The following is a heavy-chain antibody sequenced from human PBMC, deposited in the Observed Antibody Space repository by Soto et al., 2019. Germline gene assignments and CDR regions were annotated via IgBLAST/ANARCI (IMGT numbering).Heavy chain of an antibody. CDR2: ISSSSSYI. Sequence: CGSLRLSCAASGFTFSSYSINWVRQGPGKGLEWVSSISSSSSYIYYADSVKGRFTISRDNAKNSLYLQMNSLRAEDTAVYYCARDYGPYYYDSSGYYYIWGQGTPVTVSS. J-gene: IGHJ4*02. CDR3: ARDYGPYYYDSSGYYYI. D-gene: IGHD3-22*01. CDR1: GFTFSSYS. V-gene: IGHV3-21*01.